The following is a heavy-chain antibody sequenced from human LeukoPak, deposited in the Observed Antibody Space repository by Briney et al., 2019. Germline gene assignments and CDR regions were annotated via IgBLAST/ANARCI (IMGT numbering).Heavy chain of an antibody. Sequence: SETLSLTCTVSGGSISSSSYYWGWIRQPPGKGLEWIGSIYYSGSTYYNPSLKSRVTISVDTSKNQFSLKLSSVTAADTAVYYCARIDYGDYVVYWGQGTLVTVSS. CDR1: GGSISSSSYY. CDR2: IYYSGST. D-gene: IGHD4-17*01. V-gene: IGHV4-39*01. CDR3: ARIDYGDYVVY. J-gene: IGHJ4*02.